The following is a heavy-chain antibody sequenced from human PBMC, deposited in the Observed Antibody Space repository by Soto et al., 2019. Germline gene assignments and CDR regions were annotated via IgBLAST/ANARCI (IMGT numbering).Heavy chain of an antibody. CDR3: ASSHIAAAPYGMAV. J-gene: IGHJ6*02. D-gene: IGHD6-13*01. CDR2: IIPVFGST. Sequence: GASVKVSCKASGGTFNSYAISWVRQAPGQGLEWMGGIIPVFGSTKYTQKLQGKVTITADESTSTAYMELSSLRSEDSAVYYCASSHIAAAPYGMAVWGQGTTVTVSS. CDR1: GGTFNSYA. V-gene: IGHV1-69*13.